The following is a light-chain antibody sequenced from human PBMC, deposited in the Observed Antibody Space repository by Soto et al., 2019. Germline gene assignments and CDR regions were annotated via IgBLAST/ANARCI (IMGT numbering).Light chain of an antibody. Sequence: DIQMTQSPSTLSASIGDRVTITCRANQSISVWLAWYQQKPGKAPKVLIYKASRLESGVPSRFSGSGSGTEFTLTISSLQPDDSATYYCQQLNSYPITFGQGTRLEIK. CDR3: QQLNSYPIT. J-gene: IGKJ5*01. CDR1: QSISVW. CDR2: KAS. V-gene: IGKV1-5*03.